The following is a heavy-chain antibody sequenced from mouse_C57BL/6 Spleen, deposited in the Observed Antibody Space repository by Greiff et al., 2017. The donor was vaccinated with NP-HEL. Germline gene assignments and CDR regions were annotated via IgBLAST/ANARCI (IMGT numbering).Heavy chain of an antibody. V-gene: IGHV1-80*01. CDR2: IYPGDGDT. D-gene: IGHD2-4*01. J-gene: IGHJ3*01. CDR3: ARFPSYDYDWFAY. CDR1: GYAFSSYW. Sequence: VKLLESGAELVKPGASVKISCKASGYAFSSYWMNWVKQRPGKGLEWIGQIYPGDGDTNYNGKFKGKATLTADKSSSTAYMQLSSLTSEDSAVYFCARFPSYDYDWFAYWGQGTLVTVSA.